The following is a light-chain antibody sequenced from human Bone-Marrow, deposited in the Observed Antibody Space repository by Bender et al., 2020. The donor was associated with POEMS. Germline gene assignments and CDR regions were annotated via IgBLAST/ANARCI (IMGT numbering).Light chain of an antibody. J-gene: IGLJ1*01. CDR3: CSQTSSRTLGV. Sequence: HSALTQPASVSGSPGQSITVSCTGTGSDVGSYNYVSWYQQHPGKAPKLIIYEVTRRPSGVSTRFSGSRSGNTASLTISGLQAEDEADYYCCSQTSSRTLGVFGTGTRVTV. CDR2: EVT. V-gene: IGLV2-14*01. CDR1: GSDVGSYNY.